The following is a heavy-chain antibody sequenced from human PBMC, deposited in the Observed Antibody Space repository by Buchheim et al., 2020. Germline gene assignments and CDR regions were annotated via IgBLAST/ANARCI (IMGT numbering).Heavy chain of an antibody. D-gene: IGHD5-18*01. J-gene: IGHJ4*02. CDR2: IYYSGRT. V-gene: IGHV4-39*07. CDR3: ARESVTQIFDY. CDR1: GGSISSSSYY. Sequence: QVQLQESGPGLVKPSETLSLTCTVSGGSISSSSYYWGWIRQPPGKGLEWIGTIYYSGRTYYNTSLKSRVTISVDTSKNQFSLKLSSVTAADTAVYYCARESVTQIFDYWGQGTL.